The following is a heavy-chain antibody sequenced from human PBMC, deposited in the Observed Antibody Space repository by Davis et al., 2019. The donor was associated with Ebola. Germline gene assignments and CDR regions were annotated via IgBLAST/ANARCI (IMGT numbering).Heavy chain of an antibody. CDR2: IRYDGNVQ. CDR1: GFTFGNHG. V-gene: IGHV3-30*02. D-gene: IGHD4-17*01. CDR3: ARHHYGDYYYFDY. J-gene: IGHJ4*02. Sequence: PGGSLRLSCAPSGFTFGNHGMHWVRQAPGKGLEWVAYIRYDGNVQHYADSVKGRFTISRDNAKNSLYLQMNSLRAEDTAVYYCARHHYGDYYYFDYWGQGTLVTVSS.